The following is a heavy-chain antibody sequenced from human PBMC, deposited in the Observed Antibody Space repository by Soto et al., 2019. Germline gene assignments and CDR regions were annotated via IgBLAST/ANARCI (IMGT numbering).Heavy chain of an antibody. D-gene: IGHD2-2*01. CDR1: GYPFSNYA. CDR3: ATSTYCSSSTCYQWYGMDV. V-gene: IGHV1-3*05. CDR2: INAGNGNS. Sequence: QVQLVQSGAEEKKPEASVKVSCKASGYPFSNYAMHWVRQAPGQGLEWMGWINAGNGNSKYSQQFQGRVTITRDTSANTAYMGLDSLRSEDTLVYYCATSTYCSSSTCYQWYGMDVWGKGTTVTVSS. J-gene: IGHJ6*04.